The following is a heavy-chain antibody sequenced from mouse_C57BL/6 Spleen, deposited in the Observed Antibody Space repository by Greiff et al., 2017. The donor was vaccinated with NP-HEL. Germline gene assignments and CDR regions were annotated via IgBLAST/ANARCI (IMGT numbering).Heavy chain of an antibody. J-gene: IGHJ1*03. D-gene: IGHD2-2*01. CDR1: GYTFTSYW. V-gene: IGHV1-72*01. CDR2: IDPNSGGT. CDR3: ARSTMVTTGYWYFDV. Sequence: VQLQQPGAELVKPGASVKLSCKASGYTFTSYWMHWVKQRPGRGLEWIGRIDPNSGGTKYNEKFKSKATLTVDKPSSTAYMQLSSLTSEDSAVYYCARSTMVTTGYWYFDVWGTGTTVTVSS.